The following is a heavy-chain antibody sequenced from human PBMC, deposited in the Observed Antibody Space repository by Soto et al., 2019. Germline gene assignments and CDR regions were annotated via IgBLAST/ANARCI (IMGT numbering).Heavy chain of an antibody. CDR3: APPQSENANHYYSGMDV. CDR1: GYSFTSYW. V-gene: IGHV5-51*01. Sequence: GESLKISCKGSGYSFTSYWISWVRQMPGKGLEWMGIIYPGDSDTRYSPSFQGQVTISADKSISTAYLQWSSLKASDTAMYYWAPPQSENANHYYSGMDVGGKGT. J-gene: IGHJ6*04. CDR2: IYPGDSDT.